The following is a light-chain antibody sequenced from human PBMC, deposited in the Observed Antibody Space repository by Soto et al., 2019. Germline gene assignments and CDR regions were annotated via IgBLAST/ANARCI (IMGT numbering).Light chain of an antibody. CDR2: GAS. CDR1: QSVSSSY. J-gene: IGKJ1*01. Sequence: IVLTQSAGTLSLSPGERATLSCRASQSVSSSYLAWYQQKPGQAPRLLIYGASNRATGIPDRFSGSGSGTDFTLTISRLEPEDFALYYCQQYGSSGTFGQVTKVDIK. V-gene: IGKV3-20*01. CDR3: QQYGSSGT.